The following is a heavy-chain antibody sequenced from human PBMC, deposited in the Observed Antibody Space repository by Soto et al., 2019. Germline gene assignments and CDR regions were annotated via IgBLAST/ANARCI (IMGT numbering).Heavy chain of an antibody. Sequence: QVQLVQSGAEVKKPGASVKVSCKASGYTFTSYYMHWVRQAPGQGLEWMGIINPSGGSTSYAQKFQGRVTMTRDTSTSTVYMELSSLRSEDTAVYYCARADQIRFLEWLSYYFDYWGQGTLVTVSS. CDR2: INPSGGST. J-gene: IGHJ4*02. D-gene: IGHD3-3*01. CDR3: ARADQIRFLEWLSYYFDY. V-gene: IGHV1-46*03. CDR1: GYTFTSYY.